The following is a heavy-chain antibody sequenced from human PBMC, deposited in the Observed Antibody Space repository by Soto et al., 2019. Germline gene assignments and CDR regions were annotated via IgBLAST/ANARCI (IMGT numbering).Heavy chain of an antibody. CDR3: VRDFDSVAPLTHAHY. D-gene: IGHD3-9*01. CDR2: IGFRGDNI. V-gene: IGHV3-48*02. CDR1: GFIFSRYS. Sequence: GGSLRLSCAASGFIFSRYSMNWVRQAPGKGLEWISYIGFRGDNIHYADSVKGRFTISRDSAKNSVYLQMNSLRDEDTAVYYCVRDFDSVAPLTHAHYRGPGPLVTVSS. J-gene: IGHJ4*02.